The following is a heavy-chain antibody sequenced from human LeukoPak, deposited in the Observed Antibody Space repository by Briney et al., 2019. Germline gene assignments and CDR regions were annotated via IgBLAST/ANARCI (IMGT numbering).Heavy chain of an antibody. CDR2: IYYSGST. V-gene: IGHV4-59*01. J-gene: IGHJ4*02. Sequence: SETLSLTCTVSGGSISSYYWSWIRQPPGKGLEWIGYIYYSGSTNYNPSLKSRVTISVDTSKNQFSLKLSSVTAADTAVYYCARDSGYDLAIDYWGQGTLVTVSS. CDR3: ARDSGYDLAIDY. CDR1: GGSISSYY. D-gene: IGHD5-12*01.